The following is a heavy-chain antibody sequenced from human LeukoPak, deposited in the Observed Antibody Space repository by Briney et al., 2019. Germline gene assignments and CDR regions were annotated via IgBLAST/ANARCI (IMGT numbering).Heavy chain of an antibody. CDR1: GFIFSSYS. D-gene: IGHD6-13*01. CDR3: AKAASSSWPSYYYGMDV. V-gene: IGHV3-23*01. CDR2: ITGSGGNT. Sequence: GGSLRLSRAASGFIFSSYSMSWVRQAPGKGLEWVSVITGSGGNTYYADSVKGRFTISKDNSKNTVYLQMSSLRVDDTAVYYCAKAASSSWPSYYYGMDVWGQGTTVTVSS. J-gene: IGHJ6*02.